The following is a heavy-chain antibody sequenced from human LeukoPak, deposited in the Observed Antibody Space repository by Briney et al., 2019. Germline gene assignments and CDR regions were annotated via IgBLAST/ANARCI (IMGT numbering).Heavy chain of an antibody. CDR3: ARESYGYSSGWHLDY. Sequence: GGSLRLSCAASGFTFSSYSMNWVRQAPGKGLEWVSYISSSSSSTIYYADSVKGRFTISRDNAKNSLYLQMNSLRAEDTAVYYCARESYGYSSGWHLDYWGQGTLVTVSS. CDR1: GFTFSSYS. D-gene: IGHD6-19*01. V-gene: IGHV3-48*01. CDR2: ISSSSSSTI. J-gene: IGHJ4*02.